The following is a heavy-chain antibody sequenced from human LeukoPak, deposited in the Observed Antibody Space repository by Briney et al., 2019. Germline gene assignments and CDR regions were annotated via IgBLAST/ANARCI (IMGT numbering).Heavy chain of an antibody. CDR1: GGSISSCY. J-gene: IGHJ6*02. CDR3: ARLTMIVEDYYYYGMDV. Sequence: SETLSLTCTVSGGSISSCYWSWIRQPPGKGLEWIGYIYYSGSTNYNPSLKSRVTISVDTSKNQFSLKLSSVTAADTAVYYCARLTMIVEDYYYYGMDVWGQGTTVTVSS. V-gene: IGHV4-59*08. CDR2: IYYSGST. D-gene: IGHD3-22*01.